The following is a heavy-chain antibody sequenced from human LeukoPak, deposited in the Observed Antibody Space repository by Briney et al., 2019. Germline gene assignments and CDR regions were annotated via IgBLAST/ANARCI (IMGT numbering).Heavy chain of an antibody. CDR2: IYYSGST. V-gene: IGHV4-39*07. D-gene: IGHD5-24*01. Sequence: SETLSLTCTVSGGSISSSSYYWGWIRQPPGKGLEWIGSIYYSGSTYYNPSLKSRVTISVDTSKNQFSLKLSSVTAADTAVYYCARKGGGYNYGLLYYFDYWGQGTLVTVSS. CDR3: ARKGGGYNYGLLYYFDY. CDR1: GGSISSSSYY. J-gene: IGHJ4*02.